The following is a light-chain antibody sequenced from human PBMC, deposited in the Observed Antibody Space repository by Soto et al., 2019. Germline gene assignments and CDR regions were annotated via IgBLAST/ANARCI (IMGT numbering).Light chain of an antibody. CDR1: SSDVGDYNY. CDR2: EVT. Sequence: QSALTQPPSVSGSPGQSVTISCTGTSSDVGDYNYVSWYQHQPDKAPKLMIYEVTKKPSGVPDRFSGSKSGNTASLTVSGLQAEDEGDYYCCSYAGSNNFGVFGGGSKLTVL. V-gene: IGLV2-8*01. CDR3: CSYAGSNNFGV. J-gene: IGLJ3*02.